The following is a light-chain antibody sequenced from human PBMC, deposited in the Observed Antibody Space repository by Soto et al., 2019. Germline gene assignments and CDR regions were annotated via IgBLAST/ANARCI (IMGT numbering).Light chain of an antibody. Sequence: QSALTQPASVSGSPRQSITISCTGTSSDVGGYNYVSWYQQHPGKAPKLMIYDVSNRPSGVSDRFSGSKSGNTASLTISGLQAEDGADYYCSSYTSSYTYVFGTGTNVTVL. V-gene: IGLV2-14*01. CDR1: SSDVGGYNY. J-gene: IGLJ1*01. CDR3: SSYTSSYTYV. CDR2: DVS.